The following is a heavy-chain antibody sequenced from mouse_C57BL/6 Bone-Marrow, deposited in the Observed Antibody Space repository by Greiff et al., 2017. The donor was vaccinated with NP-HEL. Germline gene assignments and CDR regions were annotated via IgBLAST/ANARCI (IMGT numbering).Heavy chain of an antibody. D-gene: IGHD1-1*01. V-gene: IGHV1-63*01. CDR2: IYPGCGYT. Sequence: VQLQQSGAELVRPGTSVKMSCKASGYTFTNYWIGWAKQRPGHGLEWIGDIYPGCGYTNYNEKFKDKATLTADKSSSTAYMQFSSLTSEDSAIYYCARAPYYYGDWYFDVWGTGTTVTVSS. J-gene: IGHJ1*03. CDR1: GYTFTNYW. CDR3: ARAPYYYGDWYFDV.